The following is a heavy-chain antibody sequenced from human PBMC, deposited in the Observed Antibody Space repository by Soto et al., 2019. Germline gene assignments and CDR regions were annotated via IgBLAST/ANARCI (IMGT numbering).Heavy chain of an antibody. Sequence: EVQLLESGGGLVQPGGSLRLSCAAFGFTFRGYAMSWVRQAPGKGLEWVSAISGSGGSTYYADSVKGRFTISRDNSKNTLYLQMNPLRAEDTAIYYCAKALENGNYDYWGQGTLVTVSS. J-gene: IGHJ4*02. CDR3: AKALENGNYDY. V-gene: IGHV3-23*01. CDR1: GFTFRGYA. D-gene: IGHD3-16*02. CDR2: ISGSGGST.